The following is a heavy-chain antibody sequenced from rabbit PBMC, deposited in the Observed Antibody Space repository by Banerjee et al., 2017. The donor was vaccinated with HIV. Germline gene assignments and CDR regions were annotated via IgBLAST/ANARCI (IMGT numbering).Heavy chain of an antibody. D-gene: IGHD4-1*01. J-gene: IGHJ4*01. V-gene: IGHV1S45*01. Sequence: QEQLEESGGDLVKPEASLTLTCTASGFSFSSSYWICWVRQAPGKGLEWIACIYAGSSGSTYYASWAKGRFTISRTSSTTVALQMTSLTAADTATYFCARDLAGVIGWNFDLWGQGTLVTDS. CDR2: IYAGSSGST. CDR1: GFSFSSSYW. CDR3: ARDLAGVIGWNFDL.